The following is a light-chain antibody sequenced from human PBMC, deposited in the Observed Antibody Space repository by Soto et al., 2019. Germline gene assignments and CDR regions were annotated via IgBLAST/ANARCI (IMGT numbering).Light chain of an antibody. CDR3: LQHNGYPRT. V-gene: IGKV1-17*01. CDR2: AAS. CDR1: QGIGND. J-gene: IGKJ1*01. Sequence: DIQMTQSPSSLSASVGDRVTIPCRASQGIGNDLAWYQQKPGKAPKRLIYAASSLQSGVPSRFSGSGSGTEFTLTISSLQPEDFAIYYCLQHNGYPRTFGQGTRVEI.